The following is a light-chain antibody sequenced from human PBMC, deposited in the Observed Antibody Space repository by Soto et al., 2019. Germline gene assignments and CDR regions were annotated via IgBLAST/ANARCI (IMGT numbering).Light chain of an antibody. V-gene: IGLV2-11*01. CDR2: DVS. CDR1: SSDVGVYDY. J-gene: IGLJ1*01. CDR3: CSYAGSYTYV. Sequence: QSVLTQPRSVSGSPGQSVTLSFTGTSSDVGVYDYVSWYQQHPGKAPKLMIYDVSKRPSGVPDRFSGAKSGNTASLTISGLQAEDEADYYCCSYAGSYTYVFGSGTKVTVL.